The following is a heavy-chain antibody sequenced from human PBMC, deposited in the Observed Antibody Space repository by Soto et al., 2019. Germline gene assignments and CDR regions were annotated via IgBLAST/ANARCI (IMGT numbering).Heavy chain of an antibody. D-gene: IGHD3-22*01. Sequence: PSETLSLTCTVSGGSISSGGYYWSWIRQHPGKGLEWIGYIYYSGSTYYNPSLKSRVTISVDTSKNQFSLKLSSVTAADTAVNYCARGSYYDSSGYYGPWGQGTLVTISS. J-gene: IGHJ5*02. CDR2: IYYSGST. CDR3: ARGSYYDSSGYYGP. CDR1: GGSISSGGYY. V-gene: IGHV4-31*03.